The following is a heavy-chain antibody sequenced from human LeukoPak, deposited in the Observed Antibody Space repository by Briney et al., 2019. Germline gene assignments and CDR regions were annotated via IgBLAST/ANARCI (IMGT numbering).Heavy chain of an antibody. J-gene: IGHJ4*02. CDR1: GFTFSGSA. D-gene: IGHD2-15*01. CDR3: TGECSGGSCYSADY. V-gene: IGHV3-73*01. CDR2: IRSKANSYAR. Sequence: GGSLRLSCAASGFTFSGSAMHWVSQASGKGLEWVGRIRSKANSYARAYTASGKGRFTISSDDSKNTAYLQMNSLKTEDTAVYYCTGECSGGSCYSADYWGQGTLVTVSS.